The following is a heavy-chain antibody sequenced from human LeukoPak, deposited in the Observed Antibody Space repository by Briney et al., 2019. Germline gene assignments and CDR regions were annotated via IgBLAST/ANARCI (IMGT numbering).Heavy chain of an antibody. CDR2: IYYSGST. CDR3: ARDLVAAGVANWFDP. Sequence: PSETLSLTCTVSGGSISSSSYYWGWIRQPPGKGLEWIGSIYYSGSTYYNPSLKSRVTISVDTSKNQFSLKLSSVTAADTAVYYCARDLVAAGVANWFDPWGQGTLVTVSS. CDR1: GGSISSSSYY. D-gene: IGHD6-13*01. J-gene: IGHJ5*02. V-gene: IGHV4-39*07.